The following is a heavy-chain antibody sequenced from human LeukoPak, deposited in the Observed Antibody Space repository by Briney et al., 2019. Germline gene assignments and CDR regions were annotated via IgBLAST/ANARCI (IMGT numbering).Heavy chain of an antibody. J-gene: IGHJ6*02. CDR2: ISSSSSTI. D-gene: IGHD3-9*01. CDR3: ARGPERDILTADYGPGWGNYGMDV. Sequence: GGSLRLSCAASGFTFSSYSMNWVRQAPGKGLEWVPYISSSSSTIYYADSVKGRFTISRDNAKNSLYLQMNSLRDEDTAVYYCARGPERDILTADYGPGWGNYGMDVWGQGTTVTVSS. V-gene: IGHV3-48*02. CDR1: GFTFSSYS.